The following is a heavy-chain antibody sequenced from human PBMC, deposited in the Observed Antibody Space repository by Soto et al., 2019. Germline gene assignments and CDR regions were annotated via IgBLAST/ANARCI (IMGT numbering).Heavy chain of an antibody. CDR3: ARAGATWIQXWYMADFHYYGMDV. CDR2: MNTNSGNT. Sequence: ASVKVSCKASGYTFTSHEINWVRQATGQGLEWMGWMNTNSGNTGYAQKFQGRVTMTRNSSTSTAYMELSSLTPEETALYYCARAGATWIQXWYMADFHYYGMDVWGQGTTVTVSS. D-gene: IGHD5-18*01. V-gene: IGHV1-8*01. CDR1: GYTFTSHE. J-gene: IGHJ6*02.